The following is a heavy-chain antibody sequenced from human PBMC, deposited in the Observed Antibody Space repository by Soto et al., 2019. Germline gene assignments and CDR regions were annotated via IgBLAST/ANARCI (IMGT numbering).Heavy chain of an antibody. J-gene: IGHJ4*02. CDR1: GYNFNQYY. CDR2: INLRGGTT. D-gene: IGHD4-17*01. CDR3: ARGPDDSDVPRWDY. Sequence: QVQLMQSGDEVRKPGASVRLSCETSGYNFNQYYIHWVRQAPGQGLEWMGIINLRGGTTEYAHKFRGRVTVTGDTSTSTAYMELRSLRSEDTAIYFCARGPDDSDVPRWDYWGQGTLATVSS. V-gene: IGHV1-46*02.